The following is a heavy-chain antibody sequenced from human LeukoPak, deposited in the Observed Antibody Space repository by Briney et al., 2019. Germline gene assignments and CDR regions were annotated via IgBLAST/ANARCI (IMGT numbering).Heavy chain of an antibody. CDR1: GFTLSTCW. V-gene: IGHV3-7*04. CDR3: ARGKFDGGWIFDY. D-gene: IGHD6-19*01. CDR2: IKEDGSEK. J-gene: IGHJ4*02. Sequence: GGSLRLSCGASGFTLSTCWVHWVRQAPGKGLEWVANIKEDGSEKYYVDSVKGRFTISRDNAKNSVYLKMNSLRVDDTAVYYCARGKFDGGWIFDYWGQGTLVTVSS.